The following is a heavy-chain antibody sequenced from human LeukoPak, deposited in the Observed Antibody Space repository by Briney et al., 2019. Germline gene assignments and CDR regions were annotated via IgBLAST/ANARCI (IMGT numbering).Heavy chain of an antibody. V-gene: IGHV3-23*01. CDR1: GFTFSNYD. D-gene: IGHD6-19*01. Sequence: QSGGSLRLSCAASGFTFSNYDMSWVRQAPGKGLEWVSSISDSGGSIYYADSVKGRFTISRDNSKNTLYLQMTNLRAADTAVYYCAKDLSRAVAADWFDPWDQGSLVTVSS. CDR3: AKDLSRAVAADWFDP. CDR2: ISDSGGSI. J-gene: IGHJ5*02.